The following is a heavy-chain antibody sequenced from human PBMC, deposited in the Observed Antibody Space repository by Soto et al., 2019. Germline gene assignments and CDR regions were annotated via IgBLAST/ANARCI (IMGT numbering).Heavy chain of an antibody. D-gene: IGHD2-21*01. V-gene: IGHV3-48*03. J-gene: IGHJ6*02. CDR3: ARKSQSLSGHIFNDMEI. Sequence: PGGSLRLSCSASGCRFSSYEFNWVRLAPGKGLEWVSYITVGGDTRHYADSVSGRFTISRDDAKGSLYLQMDSLRVEDTAVYFFARKSQSLSGHIFNDMEIWSPGTSDTVSS. CDR1: GCRFSSYE. CDR2: ITVGGDTR.